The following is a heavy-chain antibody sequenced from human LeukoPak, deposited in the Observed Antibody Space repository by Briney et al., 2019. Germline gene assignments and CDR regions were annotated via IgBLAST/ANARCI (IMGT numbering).Heavy chain of an antibody. J-gene: IGHJ4*02. D-gene: IGHD5-24*01. CDR2: FGHNGGIT. Sequence: PGGSLRLSCAASGFTFNYYGLSWVRQAPGKGLGWVSGFGHNGGITYSDSVKGRFTISRDNSKNSLYLQMNSLRAEDTAVYYCARDRYGVGWLHLFDYWGQGTLVTVSS. V-gene: IGHV3-23*01. CDR1: GFTFNYYG. CDR3: ARDRYGVGWLHLFDY.